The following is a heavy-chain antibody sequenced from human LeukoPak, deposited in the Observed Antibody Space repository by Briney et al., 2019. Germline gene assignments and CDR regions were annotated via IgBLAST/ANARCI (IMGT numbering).Heavy chain of an antibody. CDR3: AGSYARGGVDY. J-gene: IGHJ4*02. D-gene: IGHD1-26*01. CDR1: GGSISSYY. Sequence: PSETLSLTCTVSGGSISSYYWSWIRQPPGKGLEWIGYIYTSGSTNYNPSLKSRVTISVDTSKIQFSLKLSSVTAADTAVYYCAGSYARGGVDYWGQGTLVTVSS. CDR2: IYTSGST. V-gene: IGHV4-4*09.